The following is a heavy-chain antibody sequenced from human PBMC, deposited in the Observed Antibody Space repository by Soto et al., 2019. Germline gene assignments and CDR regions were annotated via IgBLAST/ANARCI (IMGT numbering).Heavy chain of an antibody. V-gene: IGHV1-18*01. J-gene: IGHJ6*02. CDR2: VSPYNGNT. Sequence: GASVKVSYRVCGYTFSTYGLSWVRQAPGQGLEWMGGVSPYNGNTYYAPGLQGRVTMTTDTSTNTAYMSLRSLRSDDTAIYYCVRGVILEANRPHYYYGVDVWGQGTPVTLSS. D-gene: IGHD1-1*01. CDR1: GYTFSTYG. CDR3: VRGVILEANRPHYYYGVDV.